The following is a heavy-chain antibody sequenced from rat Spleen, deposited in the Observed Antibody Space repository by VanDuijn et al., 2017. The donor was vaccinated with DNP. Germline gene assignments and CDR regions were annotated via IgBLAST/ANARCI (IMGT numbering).Heavy chain of an antibody. J-gene: IGHJ2*01. D-gene: IGHD1-9*01. V-gene: IGHV2S12*01. CDR3: TRSLSYTYYGYFDY. CDR1: GFSLTNYG. Sequence: QVQLKESGPGLVQPSQTLSLTCTVSGFSLTNYGVSWVRQPPGKGLEWIAAISSGGSTYYNSGLKSRLSISRDTSKSQVFLKMNSLQADDTGTYYCTRSLSYTYYGYFDYWGQGVMVTVSS. CDR2: ISSGGST.